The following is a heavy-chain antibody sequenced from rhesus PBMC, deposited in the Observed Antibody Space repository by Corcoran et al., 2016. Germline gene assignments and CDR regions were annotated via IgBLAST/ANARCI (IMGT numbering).Heavy chain of an antibody. J-gene: IGHJ4*01. V-gene: IGHV1S2*01. CDR3: ARDDYGNYLGTYYFDY. D-gene: IGHD4-35*01. CDR1: GHTFTDYY. CDR2: INPYNGNT. Sequence: QVQLVQSGAEVKKPGSSVKVSCKASGHTFTDYYMHWVRQAPRQGLEWMGWINPYNGNTKNAQKFQGRVTMTRDTSTSTAYMELSSLRSEDTAVYYCARDDYGNYLGTYYFDYWGQGVLVTVSS.